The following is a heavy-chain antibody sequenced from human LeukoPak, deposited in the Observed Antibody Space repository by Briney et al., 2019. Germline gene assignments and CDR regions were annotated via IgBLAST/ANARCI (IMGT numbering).Heavy chain of an antibody. CDR2: IKSDGSIT. V-gene: IGHV3-74*01. Sequence: GGSLRLSCAASGFSSSSHWMHWVRHPPGKGLVWVSAIKSDGSITNYADSVKGRFTISRDNGKNTLYLQMNSLSAEDTAVYYCARDHFYSSDYWGQGTLVTVSS. J-gene: IGHJ4*02. CDR1: GFSSSSHW. CDR3: ARDHFYSSDY.